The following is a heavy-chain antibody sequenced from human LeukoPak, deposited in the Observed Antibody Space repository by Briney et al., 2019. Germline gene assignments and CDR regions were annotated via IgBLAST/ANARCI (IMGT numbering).Heavy chain of an antibody. D-gene: IGHD1-20*01. CDR2: IYNSGST. J-gene: IGHJ4*02. CDR3: ARDNWNDDLPFDY. Sequence: SETLSLTCTVSGGSISSGPYYWTWIRQVPGKGLEWIGYIYNSGSTYYNPSLRSRVTISVDTSKSQFSLKLSSVTAADTAVYYCARDNWNDDLPFDYWGQGTLVTVPS. CDR1: GGSISSGPYY. V-gene: IGHV4-31*03.